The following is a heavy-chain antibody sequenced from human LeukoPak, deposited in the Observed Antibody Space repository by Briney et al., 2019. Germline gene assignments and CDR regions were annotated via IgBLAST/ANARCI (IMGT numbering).Heavy chain of an antibody. Sequence: ASVKVSCKASGYTFTGYYMHWVRQAPGQGLEWMGWINPNSGGTNYAQKFQGRVTMTRDTSISTAYRELSRLRSDDPAVYYWTRDGNCRRTTSLHMDFGGKGTTVTVSS. CDR2: INPNSGGT. D-gene: IGHD2-2*03. J-gene: IGHJ6*04. CDR1: GYTFTGYY. V-gene: IGHV1-2*02. CDR3: TRDGNCRRTTSLHMDF.